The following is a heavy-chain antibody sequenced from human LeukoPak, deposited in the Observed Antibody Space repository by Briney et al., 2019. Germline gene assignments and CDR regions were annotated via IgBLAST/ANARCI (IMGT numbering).Heavy chain of an antibody. D-gene: IGHD1-26*01. Sequence: SQTPSLTCTVSGGSVGSGDYYWSWIRQPPGRGLEWIGCIYHSGSTYYNPSLKSRVTISLDAPKNQFSLKLSSVTAADTAVYYCARASSGSYSGPIYYYYYMDVWGKGTTVTVSS. CDR1: GGSVGSGDYY. CDR2: IYHSGST. CDR3: ARASSGSYSGPIYYYYYMDV. J-gene: IGHJ6*03. V-gene: IGHV4-30-4*08.